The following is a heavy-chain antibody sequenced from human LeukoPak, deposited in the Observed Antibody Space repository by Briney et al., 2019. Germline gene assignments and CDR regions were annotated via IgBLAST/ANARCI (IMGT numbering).Heavy chain of an antibody. CDR3: AGDQVSAVFDY. Sequence: GESLRLSCAGSGFIFSDFYMNWIRQAPGKGLEWLAHISPSGSYTTYGDSVKGRFVISRDNTKNSVSLQMDSLRAEDTAVYFCAGDQVSAVFDYWGQGARVTV. D-gene: IGHD5/OR15-5a*01. CDR2: ISPSGSYT. V-gene: IGHV3-11*05. CDR1: GFIFSDFY. J-gene: IGHJ4*02.